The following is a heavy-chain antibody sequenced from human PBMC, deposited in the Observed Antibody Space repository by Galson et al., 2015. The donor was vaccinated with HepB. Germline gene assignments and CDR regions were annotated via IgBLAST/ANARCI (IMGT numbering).Heavy chain of an antibody. CDR1: GDSVSSNSAA. CDR2: TYYRSKWYN. V-gene: IGHV6-1*01. D-gene: IGHD6-13*01. CDR3: ARTGIRGSSWYRGPGWFDP. J-gene: IGHJ5*02. Sequence: CAISGDSVSSNSAAWNWIRQSPSRGLEWLGRTYYRSKWYNDYAVSVKSRITINPDTSKNQFSLQLNSVTPEDTAVYYCARTGIRGSSWYRGPGWFDPWGQGTLVTVSS.